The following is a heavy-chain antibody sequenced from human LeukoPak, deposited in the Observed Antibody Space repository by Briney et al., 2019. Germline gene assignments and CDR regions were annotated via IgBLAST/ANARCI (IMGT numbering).Heavy chain of an antibody. CDR2: IWYDGSNK. D-gene: IGHD3-16*01. CDR3: ARGPLNYDFDY. V-gene: IGHV3-33*01. CDR1: GFTFSSYG. J-gene: IGHJ4*02. Sequence: GGSLRLSCAASGFTFSSYGMHWVRQAPGKGLEWVAVIWYDGSNKYYADSVKGRFTISRDNSKNTLYLQMNSLRAEDTAVYYCARGPLNYDFDYWGQRTLVTVSS.